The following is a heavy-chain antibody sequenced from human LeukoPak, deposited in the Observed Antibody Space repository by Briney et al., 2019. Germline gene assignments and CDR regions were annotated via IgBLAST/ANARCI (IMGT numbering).Heavy chain of an antibody. Sequence: GSVKVSCKASGYTFTGYYMHWVRQAPGQGLEWMGWISPNSGGTNSAQKFQGRVTMTRDTSISTAYMELSRLRSDDTAVYYCARVRETMVRGVRAQTDPFDIWGQGTMVTVRS. CDR2: ISPNSGGT. D-gene: IGHD3-10*01. CDR3: ARVRETMVRGVRAQTDPFDI. CDR1: GYTFTGYY. J-gene: IGHJ3*02. V-gene: IGHV1-2*02.